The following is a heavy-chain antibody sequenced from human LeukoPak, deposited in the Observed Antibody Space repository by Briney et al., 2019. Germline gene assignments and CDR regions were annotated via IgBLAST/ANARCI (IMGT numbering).Heavy chain of an antibody. CDR1: GHTLTELS. CDR2: FDPEDGET. J-gene: IGHJ4*02. Sequence: ASVKVSCKVSGHTLTELSMHWVRQAPGKGLEWMGGFDPEDGETIYAQKFQGRVTMTEDTSTDTAYMELSSLRSEDTAVYYCATDPNADYGVDYWGQGTLVTVSS. CDR3: ATDPNADYGVDY. D-gene: IGHD4-17*01. V-gene: IGHV1-24*01.